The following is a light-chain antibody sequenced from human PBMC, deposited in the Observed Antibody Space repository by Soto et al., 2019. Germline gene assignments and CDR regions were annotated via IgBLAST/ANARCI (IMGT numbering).Light chain of an antibody. J-gene: IGLJ1*01. Sequence: QSVLAQPASVSGSPGQSITISCTGTSSDVGGYHYVSWYQQYTGKAPKVMIYDVSNRPSGVSNRFSGSKSGNTASLTISGLQAEAEADYYCSSYTTSSTYVFGTGTKVTVL. CDR1: SSDVGGYHY. CDR3: SSYTTSSTYV. V-gene: IGLV2-14*01. CDR2: DVS.